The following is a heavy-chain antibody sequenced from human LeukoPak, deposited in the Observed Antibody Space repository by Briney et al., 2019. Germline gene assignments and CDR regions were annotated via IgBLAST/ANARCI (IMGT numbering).Heavy chain of an antibody. V-gene: IGHV4-4*07. CDR3: AKGAGPPWFDP. CDR2: ISSTGRT. D-gene: IGHD6-19*01. J-gene: IGHJ5*02. Sequence: PSETLSPTCTVSGGSISSYYWSWIRQPAGKGLEWIGRISSTGRTDYNPSLTSRVTISIDMSKNQFSMKLSSVTAADTAVYYCAKGAGPPWFDPWGQGTLVTVSS. CDR1: GGSISSYY.